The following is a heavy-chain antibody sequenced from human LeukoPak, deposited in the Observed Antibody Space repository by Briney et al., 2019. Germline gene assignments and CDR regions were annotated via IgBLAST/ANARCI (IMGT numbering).Heavy chain of an antibody. CDR3: ARDGMGASIDY. V-gene: IGHV1-2*02. J-gene: IGHJ4*02. D-gene: IGHD1-26*01. Sequence: ASVKVSCKTSGYTFTNYYMHWVRQAPGQGLEWMGRFNPNSGNANYAQRFQGRVTMTRDTSINTAYMELSSLKSDDTAVYYCARDGMGASIDYWGQGTLVTVSS. CDR2: FNPNSGNA. CDR1: GYTFTNYY.